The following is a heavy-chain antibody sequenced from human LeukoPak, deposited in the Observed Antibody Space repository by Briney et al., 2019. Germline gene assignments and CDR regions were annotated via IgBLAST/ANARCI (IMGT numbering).Heavy chain of an antibody. J-gene: IGHJ4*02. Sequence: GGSLRLSCAVSGFTFSSTGLHWVRQAPGKGLEWVAFIRNDGSNKYYADSVKGRLTISRDNGKNSLFLQMDGLRTEDTALYFCARGNTTFYDVWTGYYWFGGYFDFWGQGTQVTVSS. D-gene: IGHD3-3*01. V-gene: IGHV3-30*02. CDR1: GFTFSSTG. CDR3: ARGNTTFYDVWTGYYWFGGYFDF. CDR2: IRNDGSNK.